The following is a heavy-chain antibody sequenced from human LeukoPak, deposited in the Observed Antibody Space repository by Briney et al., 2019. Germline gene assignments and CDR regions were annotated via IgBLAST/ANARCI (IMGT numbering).Heavy chain of an antibody. CDR3: AKADGDYGSFDY. CDR2: ISGSGGST. D-gene: IGHD4-17*01. Sequence: GGSLRLTCAASGFTFSSYAMSWVRQAPGKGLEWVSAISGSGGSTYYADSVKGRFTISRDNSKNTLYLQMNSLRAEDTAVYYCAKADGDYGSFDYWGQGTLVTVSS. V-gene: IGHV3-23*01. CDR1: GFTFSSYA. J-gene: IGHJ4*02.